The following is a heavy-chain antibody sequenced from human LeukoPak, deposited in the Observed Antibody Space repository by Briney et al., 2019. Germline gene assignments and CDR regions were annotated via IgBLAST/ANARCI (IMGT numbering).Heavy chain of an antibody. Sequence: SETLSLTCAVSGGSISSSNWWSWVRQPPGKGLEWIGEIYHSGSTNYNPSLKSRVTISVDKSKNQFSLKLSSVTAADTAVYYCARGPLYYDILTGFRGVPARFDYWGQGTLVTVSS. CDR1: GGSISSSNW. CDR2: IYHSGST. CDR3: ARGPLYYDILTGFRGVPARFDY. J-gene: IGHJ4*02. D-gene: IGHD3-9*01. V-gene: IGHV4-4*02.